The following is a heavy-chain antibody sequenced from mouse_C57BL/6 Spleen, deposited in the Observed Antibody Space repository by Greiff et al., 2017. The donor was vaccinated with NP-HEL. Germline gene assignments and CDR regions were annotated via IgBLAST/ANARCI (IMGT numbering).Heavy chain of an antibody. V-gene: IGHV2-2*01. J-gene: IGHJ4*01. CDR2: IWSGGST. D-gene: IGHD1-1*01. CDR3: ARKDYGSPYAMDY. CDR1: GFSLTSYG. Sequence: QVQLKQSGPGLVQPSQSLSITCTVSGFSLTSYGVHWVRQSPGKGLEWLGVIWSGGSTDYNAAFISRLSISKDNSKRQVFFKMNSLQADDTAIYYCARKDYGSPYAMDYWGQGTSVTVSS.